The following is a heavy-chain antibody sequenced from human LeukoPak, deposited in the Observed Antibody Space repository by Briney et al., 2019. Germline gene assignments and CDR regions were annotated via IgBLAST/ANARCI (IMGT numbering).Heavy chain of an antibody. V-gene: IGHV3-13*01. D-gene: IGHD6-13*01. CDR2: IGTAGDT. J-gene: IGHJ6*02. Sequence: GGSLRLSCAASGFTISSYSMNWVRQAPGKGLEWVSAIGTAGDTYYPGSVKGRFTISRENAKDSLYLQMNSLRAGDTAVYYCARGGAAAGGMDVWGQGTTVTVSS. CDR1: GFTISSYS. CDR3: ARGGAAAGGMDV.